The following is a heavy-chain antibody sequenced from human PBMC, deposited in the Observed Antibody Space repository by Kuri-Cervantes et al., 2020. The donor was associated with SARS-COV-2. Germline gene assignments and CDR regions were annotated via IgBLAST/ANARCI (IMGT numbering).Heavy chain of an antibody. CDR2: IYSGGST. Sequence: GGSLRLSCAASGFTVSSNYMSWVRQAPGKGLEWVSVIYSGGSTYYADSVKGRLTISRDNSKNTLYLQMNSLRAEDTAVYYCARDYGEQYFDYWGQGTLVTVSS. CDR1: GFTVSSNY. J-gene: IGHJ4*02. V-gene: IGHV3-66*02. CDR3: ARDYGEQYFDY. D-gene: IGHD4-17*01.